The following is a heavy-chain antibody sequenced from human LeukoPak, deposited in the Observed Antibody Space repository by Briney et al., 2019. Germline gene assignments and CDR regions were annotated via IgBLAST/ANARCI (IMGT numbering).Heavy chain of an antibody. CDR3: ARARIAAAGTDFDY. CDR2: ISAYNGNT. CDR1: GYTFTSYG. Sequence: GASVKVSCTASGYTFTSYGISWVRQAPGQGLEWMGWISAYNGNTNYAQKLQGRVTMTTDTSTSTAYMELRSLRSDDTAVYYCARARIAAAGTDFDYWGQGTLVTVSS. J-gene: IGHJ4*02. D-gene: IGHD6-13*01. V-gene: IGHV1-18*01.